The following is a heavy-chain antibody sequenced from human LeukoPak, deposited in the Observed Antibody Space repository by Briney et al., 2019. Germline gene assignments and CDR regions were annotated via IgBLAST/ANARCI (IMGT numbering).Heavy chain of an antibody. Sequence: GGSLRLSCAASGFTFSSCKMHWVRQAPGKGLEWVAVMSYDGSIEYYVDSVKGRFTISRDNSKNTLFLQMNSLRADDTAVYYCAKAGDGYNELNYWGQGTRVTVSS. CDR3: AKAGDGYNELNY. CDR2: MSYDGSIE. CDR1: GFTFSSCK. J-gene: IGHJ4*02. D-gene: IGHD5-24*01. V-gene: IGHV3-30*18.